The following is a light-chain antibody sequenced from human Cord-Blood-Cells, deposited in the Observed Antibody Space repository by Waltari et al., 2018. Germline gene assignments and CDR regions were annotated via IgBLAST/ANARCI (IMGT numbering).Light chain of an antibody. Sequence: QSALPQPASVSGSPGPSITITCTGTSSDVGGYNYVSWYQQHPGKAPQPRIYDVSNRPSGVSNRFSGSKSGNTASLTISGLQAEDEADYYCSSYTSSSTWVFGGGTKLTVL. CDR2: DVS. V-gene: IGLV2-14*01. J-gene: IGLJ3*02. CDR3: SSYTSSSTWV. CDR1: SSDVGGYNY.